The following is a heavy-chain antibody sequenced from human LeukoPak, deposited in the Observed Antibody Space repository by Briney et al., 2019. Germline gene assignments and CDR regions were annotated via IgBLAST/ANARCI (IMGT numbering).Heavy chain of an antibody. D-gene: IGHD6-13*01. CDR1: GFTFSSYS. J-gene: IGHJ4*02. CDR2: ISSSSSTI. CDR3: AKDRAPHHSAAFDY. V-gene: IGHV3-48*01. Sequence: GGSLRLSCAASGFTFSSYSMNWVRQAPGKGLEWVSYISSSSSTIYYADSVKGRFTISRDNAKNSLYLQMNSLRAEDTAVYYCAKDRAPHHSAAFDYWGQGTLVTVSS.